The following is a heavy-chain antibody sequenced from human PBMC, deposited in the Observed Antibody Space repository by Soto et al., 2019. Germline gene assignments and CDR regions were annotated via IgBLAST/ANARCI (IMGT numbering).Heavy chain of an antibody. V-gene: IGHV3-74*01. Sequence: EVQLVESGGTLVQPGGSLRLSCAASGFTFSTFWMHWVRQAPGKGLVWVSRINTDGSKTTYAASVKGRFTISRDNAKNTLYLQMDSLRAEDTAVYYCATVATNSYNWLDPWGQGTLVTVSS. CDR2: INTDGSKT. J-gene: IGHJ5*02. D-gene: IGHD5-12*01. CDR3: ATVATNSYNWLDP. CDR1: GFTFSTFW.